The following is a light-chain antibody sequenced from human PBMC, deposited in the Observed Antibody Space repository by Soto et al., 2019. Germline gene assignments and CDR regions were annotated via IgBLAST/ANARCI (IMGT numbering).Light chain of an antibody. CDR1: QSVYSL. Sequence: EIVLTQSPATPSLSPGERATVSCRASQSVYSLLAWFQQKPGQVPRLLIYDAATRATGIPARFSGSGYGTDFTLTISSLEPEDFAVYFCQQRANLWTFGQGTRVQIK. CDR2: DAA. CDR3: QQRANLWT. J-gene: IGKJ1*01. V-gene: IGKV3-11*01.